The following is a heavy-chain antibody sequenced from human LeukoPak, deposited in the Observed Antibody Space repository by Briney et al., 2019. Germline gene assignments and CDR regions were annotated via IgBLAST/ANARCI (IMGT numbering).Heavy chain of an antibody. V-gene: IGHV1-69*06. J-gene: IGHJ6*03. CDR1: GGTFSSYA. Sequence: SVKVSCKASGGTFSSYAISWVRQAPGQGLEWMGGIIPIFGTADYAQKFQVRVTITADKSTSTAYMELSSLRSEDTAVYYCAVGYCTNGVCSPDVWGKGTTVTVSS. CDR2: IIPIFGTA. CDR3: AVGYCTNGVCSPDV. D-gene: IGHD2-8*01.